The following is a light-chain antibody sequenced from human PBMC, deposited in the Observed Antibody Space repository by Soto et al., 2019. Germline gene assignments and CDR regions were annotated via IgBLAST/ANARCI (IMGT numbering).Light chain of an antibody. CDR3: ATWDDSLSRDV. Sequence: QSILTQSPSASGTPGQKVTIPCSGTISNIGSDSLSWFQQLPGSAPSLLIYTDHQRASGVPDRFSGYKSGTSASLDISGLQSADEAVYYCATWDDSLSRDVFGTGTKVTVL. V-gene: IGLV1-44*01. CDR2: TDH. CDR1: ISNIGSDS. J-gene: IGLJ1*01.